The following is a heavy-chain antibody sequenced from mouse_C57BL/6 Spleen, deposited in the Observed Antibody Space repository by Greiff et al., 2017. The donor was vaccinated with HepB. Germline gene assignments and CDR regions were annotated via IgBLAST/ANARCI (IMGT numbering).Heavy chain of an antibody. CDR2: IYPGSGST. J-gene: IGHJ2*01. V-gene: IGHV1-55*01. D-gene: IGHD2-4*01. CDR1: GYTFTSYW. CDR3: ARGAYYEYDGRGWFDY. Sequence: VQLQQPGAELVKPGASVKMSCKASGYTFTSYWITWVKQRPGQGLEWIGDIYPGSGSTNYNEKFKSKATLTVDTSSSTAYMQLSSLTSEDSAVYYCARGAYYEYDGRGWFDYWGQGTTLTVSS.